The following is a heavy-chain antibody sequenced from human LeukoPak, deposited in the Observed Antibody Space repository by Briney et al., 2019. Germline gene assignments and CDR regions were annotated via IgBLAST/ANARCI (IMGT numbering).Heavy chain of an antibody. CDR2: ISGSGSGGST. CDR3: ARVNTDMVRGVIITQECDY. V-gene: IGHV3-23*01. J-gene: IGHJ4*02. D-gene: IGHD3-10*01. Sequence: GGSLRLSCAASGFTFSSSAMSWVRQAPGKGLEWVSSISGSGSGGSTYYADSVKGRFTISRDNSKNTLYLQMNSLRAEDTAVYYCARVNTDMVRGVIITQECDYWGQGTLVTVSS. CDR1: GFTFSSSA.